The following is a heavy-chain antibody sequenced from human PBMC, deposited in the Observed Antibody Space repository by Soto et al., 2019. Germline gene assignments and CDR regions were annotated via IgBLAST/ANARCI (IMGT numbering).Heavy chain of an antibody. Sequence: PGESLKISCKGSGYSFTSYWISWVRQMPGKGLEWMGRIDPSDSYTNYSPSFQGHVTISADKSISTAYLQWSSLKASDTAMYYCASVEVNCSSTSCYHRFDYWGQGTLVPVSP. D-gene: IGHD2-2*01. CDR1: GYSFTSYW. V-gene: IGHV5-10-1*01. J-gene: IGHJ4*02. CDR2: IDPSDSYT. CDR3: ASVEVNCSSTSCYHRFDY.